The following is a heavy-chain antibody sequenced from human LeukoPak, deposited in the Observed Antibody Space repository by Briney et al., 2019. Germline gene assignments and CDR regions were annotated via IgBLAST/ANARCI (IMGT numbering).Heavy chain of an antibody. J-gene: IGHJ3*02. Sequence: SQTLSLTCTVSGASIRSGDYYWSWIRQPPGKGLEWIGYIYDSGSTYYNPSLKNRITISVDTSENRFSLKLSSVTATDTAVYYCARDCSGGSCYGAFDIWGQGTMVTVSS. CDR1: GASIRSGDYY. D-gene: IGHD2-15*01. CDR2: IYDSGST. CDR3: ARDCSGGSCYGAFDI. V-gene: IGHV4-30-4*01.